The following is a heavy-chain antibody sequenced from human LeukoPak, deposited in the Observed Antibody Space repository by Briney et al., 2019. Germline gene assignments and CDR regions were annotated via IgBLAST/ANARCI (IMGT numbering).Heavy chain of an antibody. Sequence: GGSLRLSCAASGFTFSSYWMSWVRQAPGKGLEWVADINLDGSEKYYVDSVKGRFTISRDNAKNSLNLHMNSLRAEDTAVYYRAREGTRGLFDSWGQGTLVTVSS. V-gene: IGHV3-7*01. D-gene: IGHD1/OR15-1a*01. CDR3: AREGTRGLFDS. CDR1: GFTFSSYW. J-gene: IGHJ4*02. CDR2: INLDGSEK.